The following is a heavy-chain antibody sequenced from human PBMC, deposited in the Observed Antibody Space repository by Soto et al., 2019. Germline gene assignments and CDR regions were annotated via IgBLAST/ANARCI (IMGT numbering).Heavy chain of an antibody. CDR1: GGSISSSGYY. V-gene: IGHV4-39*01. CDR3: ARQFSVYGDYGRYFDF. Sequence: QLQLQESGPGLVKPSETLSLTCTVSGGSISSSGYYWGWIRQPPGKGLEWIGTIYYSGSTYYNPSLKSRVTISVDTSKNQFSLTLSSVTAADTAVDYCARQFSVYGDYGRYFDFWGQGTLVTVSS. J-gene: IGHJ4*02. D-gene: IGHD4-17*01. CDR2: IYYSGST.